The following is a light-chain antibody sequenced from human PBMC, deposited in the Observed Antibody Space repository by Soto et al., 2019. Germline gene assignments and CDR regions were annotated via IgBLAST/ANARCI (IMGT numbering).Light chain of an antibody. V-gene: IGKV1-39*01. CDR3: QQSYNSPQT. Sequence: IQMTHSPSSLSASVGDAVTITXXASQTIMTYLNWYQLKPGKPPRLLIYAASSLQSGVPSRFSGSGSGTDFTLTISSLQPEDFATYSCQQSYNSPQTFGRGTKVDI. J-gene: IGKJ1*01. CDR1: QTIMTY. CDR2: AAS.